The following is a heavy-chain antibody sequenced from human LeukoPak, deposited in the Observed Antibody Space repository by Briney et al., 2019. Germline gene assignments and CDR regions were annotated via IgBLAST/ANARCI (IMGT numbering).Heavy chain of an antibody. Sequence: NPSETLSHTCTVSGDSISSTTNYWTWIRQPAGKGLEWIGRIYTSGRTYYNSYNPSLKSRVTISVDTSKNHFSLKLTSVTAADTAVYYCARGTTAKAGDAFDVWGQGTMVTVSS. V-gene: IGHV4-61*02. J-gene: IGHJ3*01. CDR1: GDSISSTTNY. D-gene: IGHD2/OR15-2a*01. CDR2: IYTSGRT. CDR3: ARGTTAKAGDAFDV.